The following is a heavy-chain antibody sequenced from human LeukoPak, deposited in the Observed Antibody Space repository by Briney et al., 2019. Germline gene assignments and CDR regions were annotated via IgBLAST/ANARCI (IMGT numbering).Heavy chain of an antibody. CDR2: ISFDGSNK. V-gene: IGHV3-30*04. Sequence: RGSLRLSCAASGFTFSDYAMHWVRQAPGKGLDWVALISFDGSNKYYADSVRGRFTISRDNSRNTVYLQMNTLRPEDTAVYYCAPYADPSADLQHWGQGTLVTVSS. J-gene: IGHJ1*01. CDR3: APYADPSADLQH. CDR1: GFTFSDYA.